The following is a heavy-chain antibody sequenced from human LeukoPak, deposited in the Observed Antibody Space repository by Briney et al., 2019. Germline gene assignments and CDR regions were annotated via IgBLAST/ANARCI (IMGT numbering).Heavy chain of an antibody. CDR3: AKDLPSGTMMGD. Sequence: GGSLRLSCAASGFTFSSYAMSWVRQAPGQGLEWVSSISGCGGNTYYADYVKGRFTISRDNSKNTLYMQMNSLRAEYTAVYYCAKDLPSGTMMGDWGQGTLVTVSS. J-gene: IGHJ4*02. D-gene: IGHD3-22*01. CDR1: GFTFSSYA. V-gene: IGHV3-23*01. CDR2: ISGCGGNT.